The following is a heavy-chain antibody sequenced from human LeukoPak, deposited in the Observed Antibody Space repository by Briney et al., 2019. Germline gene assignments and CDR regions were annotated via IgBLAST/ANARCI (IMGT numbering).Heavy chain of an antibody. D-gene: IGHD3-10*01. J-gene: IGHJ5*02. CDR1: GFTFSSYS. V-gene: IGHV3-23*01. CDR3: AKDLTHYGSGREGVNWFDP. CDR2: ISGSGGST. Sequence: PGGSLRLSCAASGFTFSSYSINWVRQAPGKGLEWVSAISGSGGSTYYADSVKGRFTISRDNSKNTLYLQMNSLRAEDTAVYYCAKDLTHYGSGREGVNWFDPWGQGTLVTVSS.